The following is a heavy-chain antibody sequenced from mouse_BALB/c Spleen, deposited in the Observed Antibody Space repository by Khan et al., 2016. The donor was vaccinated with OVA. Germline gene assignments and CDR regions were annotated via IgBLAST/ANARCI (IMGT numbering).Heavy chain of an antibody. CDR2: ISYSGNT. D-gene: IGHD1-1*01. CDR1: GYSITTDYA. V-gene: IGHV3-2*02. CDR3: ARIYGGDVDY. J-gene: IGHJ2*01. Sequence: EVQLQESGPGLVKPSQSLSLTCPVTGYSITTDYAWNWIRQFPGSKLEWMGHISYSGNTKYNPSLKSRISITRDTSKNQFFLQLKSVTNEYTDRYYCARIYGGDVDYWGQGTTLTVSS.